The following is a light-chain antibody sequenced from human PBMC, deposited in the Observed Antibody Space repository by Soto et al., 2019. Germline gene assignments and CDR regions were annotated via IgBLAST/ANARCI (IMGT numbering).Light chain of an antibody. CDR2: GAS. V-gene: IGKV3-20*01. CDR1: QSVSSSY. J-gene: IGKJ1*01. Sequence: IALTQSPGTLSLSPGERATLSCRASQSVSSSYLAWYQQKPDQAPRRLIYGASSRATGIPDRFSGSGSGTDFILPISRLEPEDFAVYYCQHYGSSLWTFGQGT. CDR3: QHYGSSLWT.